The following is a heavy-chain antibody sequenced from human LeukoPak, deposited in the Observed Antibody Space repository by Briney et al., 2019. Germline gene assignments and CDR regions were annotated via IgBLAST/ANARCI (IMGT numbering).Heavy chain of an antibody. J-gene: IGHJ6*03. Sequence: ASVKVSCKASGYTFTSYGISWVRQAPGQGLEWMGWISAYNGNTNYAQKLQGRVTMITDTSTSTAYMELRSLRSDDTAVYYCARYPMVRGVIVNYYYYYMDVWGKGTTVTVSS. CDR1: GYTFTSYG. CDR3: ARYPMVRGVIVNYYYYYMDV. V-gene: IGHV1-18*01. CDR2: ISAYNGNT. D-gene: IGHD3-10*01.